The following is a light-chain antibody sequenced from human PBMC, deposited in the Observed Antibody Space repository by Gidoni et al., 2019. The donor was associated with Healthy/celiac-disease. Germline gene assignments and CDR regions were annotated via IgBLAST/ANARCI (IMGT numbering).Light chain of an antibody. CDR3: QQCNNWPLT. Sequence: EIVMTQSPATLSVSPGETATLSCRASQSVNSYLAWYQQKPGQAPRLLIYGASTRATGIPARFSGSGSGTEFTLTISSLQSEDFAVYYCQQCNNWPLTFGGGTKVDMK. J-gene: IGKJ4*01. V-gene: IGKV3-15*01. CDR1: QSVNSY. CDR2: GAS.